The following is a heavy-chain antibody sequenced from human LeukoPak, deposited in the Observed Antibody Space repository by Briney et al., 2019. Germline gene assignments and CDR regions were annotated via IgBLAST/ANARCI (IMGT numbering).Heavy chain of an antibody. Sequence: PGGSLRLSCAASGFTFSSYAMHWVRQAPGKGLEWVAVISYDGSNKYYADSVKGRFTISRDNSKNTLYLQMNSLRAEDTAVYYCARENCSGGSCYFYGMDVWGQGTTVTVSS. CDR1: GFTFSSYA. CDR2: ISYDGSNK. D-gene: IGHD2-15*01. V-gene: IGHV3-30-3*01. J-gene: IGHJ6*02. CDR3: ARENCSGGSCYFYGMDV.